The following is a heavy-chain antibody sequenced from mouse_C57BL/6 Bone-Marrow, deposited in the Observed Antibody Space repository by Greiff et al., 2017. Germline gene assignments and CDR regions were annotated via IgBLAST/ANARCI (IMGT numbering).Heavy chain of an antibody. Sequence: EVKLQESGGGLVKPGGSLKLSCAASGFPFSDYGMHWVRQAPEKGLEWVAYISSGSSTIYYADTVKGRFTISRDNAKNTLFLQMTSLRSEDTAMYYCARRKDYYAMDYWGQGTSVTVSS. CDR2: ISSGSSTI. J-gene: IGHJ4*01. CDR1: GFPFSDYG. V-gene: IGHV5-17*01. CDR3: ARRKDYYAMDY.